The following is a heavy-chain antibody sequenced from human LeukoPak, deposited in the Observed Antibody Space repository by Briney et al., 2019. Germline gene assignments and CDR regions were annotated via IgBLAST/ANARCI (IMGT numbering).Heavy chain of an antibody. D-gene: IGHD3-3*01. CDR2: ISYDGSNK. V-gene: IGHV3-30*18. CDR1: GFTFSSYG. CDR3: AKGSADYYYYGMDV. J-gene: IGHJ6*02. Sequence: GGSLRLSCAASGFTFSSYGRHWVREAPGKGLEWVAVISYDGSNKYYADSVKGRFTISRDNSKNTLYLQMNSLRAEDTAVYYCAKGSADYYYYGMDVWGQGTTVTVSS.